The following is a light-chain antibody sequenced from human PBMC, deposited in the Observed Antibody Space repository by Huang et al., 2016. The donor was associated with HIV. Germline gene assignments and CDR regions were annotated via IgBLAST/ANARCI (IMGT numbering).Light chain of an antibody. V-gene: IGKV3-15*01. CDR1: QSVSSN. J-gene: IGKJ4*02. CDR2: GAS. Sequence: EIVMTQSPATLSVSPGERATLSCRASQSVSSNLAWYRQKPCQAPRLLIYGASTRATGIPARFIGFGSVTDFTLTISSLQSEDFAVYYCQQYNNWPRTFGRGTQVEIK. CDR3: QQYNNWPRT.